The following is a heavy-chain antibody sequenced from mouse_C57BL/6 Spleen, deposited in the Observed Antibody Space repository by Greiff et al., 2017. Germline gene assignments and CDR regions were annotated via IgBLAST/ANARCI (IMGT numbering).Heavy chain of an antibody. V-gene: IGHV1-55*01. J-gene: IGHJ4*01. CDR3: ARGYDYDEDYAMDY. CDR1: GYTFTSYW. CDR2: IYPGSGST. Sequence: QVQLQQPGAELVKPGASVKMSCKASGYTFTSYWITWVKQRPGQGLEWIGDIYPGSGSTNYNEKFKSKATLTVDTSSSTAYMQLSSLTSEDSAVYYCARGYDYDEDYAMDYWGQGTSVTVSS. D-gene: IGHD2-4*01.